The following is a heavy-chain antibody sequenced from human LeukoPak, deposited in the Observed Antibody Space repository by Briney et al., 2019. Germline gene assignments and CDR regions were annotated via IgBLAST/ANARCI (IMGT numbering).Heavy chain of an antibody. D-gene: IGHD7-27*01. V-gene: IGHV3-48*01. Sequence: RPGGSLRLSCAASGFTFSNYNMNWVRQAPGKGLEWVAYISGSSTLIYYADSVKGRFTVFRDNAKSSLYLQMNSLRAEDTAVYYCAKRLSNWGSVDSWGQGTLVTVSS. CDR3: AKRLSNWGSVDS. J-gene: IGHJ4*02. CDR1: GFTFSNYN. CDR2: ISGSSTLI.